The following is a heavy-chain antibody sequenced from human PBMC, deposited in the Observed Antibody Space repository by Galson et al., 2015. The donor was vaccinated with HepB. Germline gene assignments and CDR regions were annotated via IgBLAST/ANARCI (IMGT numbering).Heavy chain of an antibody. CDR2: IIPIFGTA. V-gene: IGHV1-69*13. D-gene: IGHD2-2*02. J-gene: IGHJ5*02. CDR1: GGTFSSYA. Sequence: SVKVSCKASGGTFSSYAISWVRQAPGQGLEWMGGIIPIFGTANYAQKFQGRVTITADESTSTAYMELSSLRSEDTAVYYCARDRDCSSTSCYMLALGPFDPWGQGTLVTVSS. CDR3: ARDRDCSSTSCYMLALGPFDP.